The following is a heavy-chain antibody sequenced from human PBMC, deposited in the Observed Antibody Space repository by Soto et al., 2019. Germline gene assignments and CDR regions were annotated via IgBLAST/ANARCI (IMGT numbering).Heavy chain of an antibody. V-gene: IGHV3-11*01. J-gene: IGHJ4*02. Sequence: GGSLRLSCAASGFTISDYYMSWIRQAPGKGLEWVSYISSSGSTIYYADSVKGRFTISRDNAKNSLYLQMNSLRAEDTAVYYCARVERGITIFGVVIPPFDYWGQGTLVTVSS. CDR2: ISSSGSTI. CDR1: GFTISDYY. CDR3: ARVERGITIFGVVIPPFDY. D-gene: IGHD3-3*01.